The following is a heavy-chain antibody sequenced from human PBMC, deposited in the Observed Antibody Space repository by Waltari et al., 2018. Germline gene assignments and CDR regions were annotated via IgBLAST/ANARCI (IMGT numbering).Heavy chain of an antibody. V-gene: IGHV4-34*01. CDR2: INHSGST. CDR1: GGSFSGYY. Sequence: QVQLQQWGAGLLKPSETLSLTCAVYGGSFSGYYWSWIRQPPGKGLEWIGEINHSGSTNYHPSLKGRVTISVDTSKNQFSLKLSSVTAADTAVYYCARDRCGGDCYSGWFDPWGQGTLVTVSS. J-gene: IGHJ5*02. D-gene: IGHD2-21*01. CDR3: ARDRCGGDCYSGWFDP.